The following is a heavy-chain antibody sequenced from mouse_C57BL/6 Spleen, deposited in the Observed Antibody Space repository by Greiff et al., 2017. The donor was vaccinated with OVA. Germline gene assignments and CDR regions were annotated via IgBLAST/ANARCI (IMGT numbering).Heavy chain of an antibody. CDR2: IYPGDGDT. D-gene: IGHD1-1*02. J-gene: IGHJ3*01. CDR1: GYAFSSSW. Sequence: QVQLKESGPELVKPGASVKISCKASGYAFSSSWMNWVKQRPGKGLEWIGRIYPGDGDTNYNGKFTVKATLTADKSSSTAYMQLSSLTSEDSAVYFCAVLWSFSYWGQGTLVTVSA. V-gene: IGHV1-82*01. CDR3: AVLWSFSY.